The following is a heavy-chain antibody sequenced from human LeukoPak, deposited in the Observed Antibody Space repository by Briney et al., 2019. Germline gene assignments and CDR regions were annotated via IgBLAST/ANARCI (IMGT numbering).Heavy chain of an antibody. CDR1: GYRFSSYW. D-gene: IGHD3-22*01. CDR3: ARRGHYYDSSGYLRPDAFDI. V-gene: IGHV5-51*01. J-gene: IGHJ3*02. Sequence: GEPLKISFKGSGYRFSSYWIGWVRPMPGKGLEWMGIIYPGDSDTRYSPSFQGQVTISADKSISTAYLQWNSLKASGTAMYYCARRGHYYDSSGYLRPDAFDIWGQGTMVTVSS. CDR2: IYPGDSDT.